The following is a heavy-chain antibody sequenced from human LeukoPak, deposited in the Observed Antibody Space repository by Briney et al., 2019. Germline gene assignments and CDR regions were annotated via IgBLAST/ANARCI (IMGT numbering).Heavy chain of an antibody. V-gene: IGHV3-48*03. CDR1: GFTFSSYE. CDR3: ARALIGWFGELTKDGSGAFDI. CDR2: ISSSCSTI. J-gene: IGHJ3*02. Sequence: GGSLRLSCAASGFTFSSYEMNWVRQAPGKGLEWVSYISSSCSTIYYADSVKGRFTISRDNAKNALYLQMNSLRAEDTAVYYCARALIGWFGELTKDGSGAFDIWGQGTMVTASS. D-gene: IGHD3-10*01.